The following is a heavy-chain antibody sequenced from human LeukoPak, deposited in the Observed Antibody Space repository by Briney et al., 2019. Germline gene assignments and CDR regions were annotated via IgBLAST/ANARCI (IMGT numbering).Heavy chain of an antibody. CDR1: GFTFSSHG. D-gene: IGHD3-10*01. CDR3: ARDRSESYYLFDY. J-gene: IGHJ4*02. CDR2: IRSDAINK. V-gene: IGHV3-30*02. Sequence: GGSLRLSCAASGFTFSSHGIHWVRQAPGKGLEWVAFIRSDAINKYYADSVKGRFTISRDNSKNTLYLQLSSLRAEDTAAYYCARDRSESYYLFDYWGQGTLVTVSS.